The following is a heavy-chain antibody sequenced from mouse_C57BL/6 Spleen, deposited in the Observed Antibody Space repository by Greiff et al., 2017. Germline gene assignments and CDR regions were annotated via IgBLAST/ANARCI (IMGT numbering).Heavy chain of an antibody. CDR3: ARNSYGSSLGY. D-gene: IGHD1-1*01. J-gene: IGHJ2*01. Sequence: VQLQQSGPELVKPGASVKISCKASGYTFTDYYMNWVKQSHGKSLEWIGDINPNNGGTSYNQKFKGKATLTVDKSSSTAYMELRSLTSEDSAVYYCARNSYGSSLGYWGQGTTLTVSS. CDR2: INPNNGGT. CDR1: GYTFTDYY. V-gene: IGHV1-26*01.